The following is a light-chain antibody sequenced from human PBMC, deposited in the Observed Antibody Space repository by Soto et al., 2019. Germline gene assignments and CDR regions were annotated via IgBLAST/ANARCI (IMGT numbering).Light chain of an antibody. CDR1: QSISSY. V-gene: IGKV1-39*01. J-gene: IGKJ1*01. CDR2: AAS. Sequence: DLQMTQSPSSLSASVGDRVTITCRASQSISSYLNWYQQKPGKAPKLLIYAASSLQSGVQSRFSGSGSGTDFTLTISSLQPEDFATYYCQQSYSTPTFGQGTKVEIK. CDR3: QQSYSTPT.